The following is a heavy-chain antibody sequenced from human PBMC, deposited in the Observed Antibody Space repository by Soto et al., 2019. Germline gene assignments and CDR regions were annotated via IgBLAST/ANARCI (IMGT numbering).Heavy chain of an antibody. V-gene: IGHV4-30-4*01. Sequence: PSRTRSLTCTVSGGSINSGDYYWTWVRQPPGKGLEWIGYIYYDGNSQHNPSLKSRVTMSIDTSKNQFSLNLSSVTAADTAVYYCARDRRWLPRGPNNWLDLWGQGTQVTVS. CDR3: ARDRRWLPRGPNNWLDL. J-gene: IGHJ5*02. CDR2: IYYDGNS. CDR1: GGSINSGDYY. D-gene: IGHD5-12*01.